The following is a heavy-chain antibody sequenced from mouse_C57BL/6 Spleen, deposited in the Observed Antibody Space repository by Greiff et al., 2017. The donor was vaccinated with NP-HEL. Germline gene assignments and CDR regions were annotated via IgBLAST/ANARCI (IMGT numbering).Heavy chain of an antibody. CDR3: ARGGITTVVAEYFDV. D-gene: IGHD1-1*01. CDR2: ISSGSSTT. V-gene: IGHV5-17*01. CDR1: GFTFSDYG. J-gene: IGHJ1*03. Sequence: EVKFVESGGGLVKPGGSLKLSCAASGFTFSDYGMHWVRQAPEKGLEWVAYISSGSSTTYYADTVKGRFTISRDNAKNTLFLQMTSLRSEDTAMYYCARGGITTVVAEYFDVWGTGTTVTVSS.